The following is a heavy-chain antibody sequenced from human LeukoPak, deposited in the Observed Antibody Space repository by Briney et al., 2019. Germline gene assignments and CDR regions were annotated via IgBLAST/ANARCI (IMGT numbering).Heavy chain of an antibody. CDR2: ISSSSSYI. CDR1: GFTFSSYN. Sequence: GGSLRLSCAASGFTFSSYNMNWVRQAPGTGLEWVSYISSSSSYIYYADSVKGRFTISRDNSNDTLFLQMSSLRADDTAVYYCVRSRIWEVLSSFDLWGQGALVIVSS. J-gene: IGHJ4*02. CDR3: VRSRIWEVLSSFDL. D-gene: IGHD1-26*01. V-gene: IGHV3-21*01.